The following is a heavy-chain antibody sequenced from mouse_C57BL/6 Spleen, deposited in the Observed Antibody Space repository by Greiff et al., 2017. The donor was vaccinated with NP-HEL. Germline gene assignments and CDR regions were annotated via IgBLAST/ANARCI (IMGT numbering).Heavy chain of an antibody. J-gene: IGHJ1*03. CDR3: ARENGNWYFDV. V-gene: IGHV5-4*01. CDR1: GFTFSSYA. D-gene: IGHD2-1*01. CDR2: ISDGGSYT. Sequence: EVKLVESGGGLVKPGGSLKLSCAASGFTFSSYAMSWVRQTPEKRLEWVATISDGGSYTYYPDNVKGRFTISRDNAKNNLYLQMSHLKSEDTAMYYCARENGNWYFDVWGTGTTVTVSS.